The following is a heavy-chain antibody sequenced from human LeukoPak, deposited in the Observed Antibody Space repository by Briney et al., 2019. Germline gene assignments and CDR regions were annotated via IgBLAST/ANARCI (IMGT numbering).Heavy chain of an antibody. CDR3: ARWVVRRDGYNYDAFDI. J-gene: IGHJ3*02. D-gene: IGHD5-24*01. Sequence: PGGSLRLSCEASGFTFSNYAMHWVRQAPGKGLEWVSVISYDGSNKYYADSVKGRFTISRDKSKNTLYLQMNSLRAEDTAVYYCARWVVRRDGYNYDAFDIWGQGTMVTVSS. CDR2: ISYDGSNK. CDR1: GFTFSNYA. V-gene: IGHV3-30*04.